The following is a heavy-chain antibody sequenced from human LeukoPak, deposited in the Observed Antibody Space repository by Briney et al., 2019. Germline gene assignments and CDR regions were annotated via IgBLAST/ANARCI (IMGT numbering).Heavy chain of an antibody. Sequence: GGSLRLSCAASGFTLSTYWMHWVRQAPGKGLVWVSRINIDGSATSYADSVKGRFTISRDNAKNTLYLQMNSLRGDDTAVYYCASPGTTVTTRNAFNIWGQGTMVTVSS. CDR1: GFTLSTYW. CDR3: ASPGTTVTTRNAFNI. V-gene: IGHV3-74*01. D-gene: IGHD4-17*01. CDR2: INIDGSAT. J-gene: IGHJ3*02.